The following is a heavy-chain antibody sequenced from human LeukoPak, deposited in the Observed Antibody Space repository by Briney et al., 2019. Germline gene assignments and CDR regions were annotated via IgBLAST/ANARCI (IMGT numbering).Heavy chain of an antibody. D-gene: IGHD6-13*01. J-gene: IGHJ5*02. V-gene: IGHV3-23*01. CDR1: GFTFSSSA. CDR2: ISGSGSGGST. Sequence: GGSLRLSCAASGFTFSSSALSWVRQAPGKGLEWVSNISGSGSGGSTYYADSVKGRFSISRDNSKNTLYLQMNSLRADDTAVYYCARAQQQLVYSWFDPWGQGTLVTVSS. CDR3: ARAQQQLVYSWFDP.